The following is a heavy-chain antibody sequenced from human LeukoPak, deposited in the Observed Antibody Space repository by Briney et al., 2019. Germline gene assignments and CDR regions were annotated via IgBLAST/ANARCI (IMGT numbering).Heavy chain of an antibody. J-gene: IGHJ6*02. CDR3: ARGRVGRVRGVTSRRGMDV. CDR2: INHSGST. D-gene: IGHD3-10*01. Sequence: SETLSLTCTVSGGSISSSSYYWGWIRQPPGKGLEWIGEINHSGSTNYNPSLKSRVTISVDTSKNQFSLKLSSVTAADTAVYYCARGRVGRVRGVTSRRGMDVWGQGTTVTVSS. V-gene: IGHV4-39*07. CDR1: GGSISSSSYY.